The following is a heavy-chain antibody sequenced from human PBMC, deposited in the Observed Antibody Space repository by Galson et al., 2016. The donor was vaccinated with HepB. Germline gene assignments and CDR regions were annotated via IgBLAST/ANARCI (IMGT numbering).Heavy chain of an antibody. CDR1: GFTFSRFW. V-gene: IGHV3-7*03. Sequence: SLRLSCAASGFTFSRFWMSWVRQAPGKGLEWVASINEDAGKAFYADSVKGRFTITRDNVEDSLSLQMNSLRSEDTAVYYCARYGDEAGWNFHQWGQGTLVTVSS. CDR3: ARYGDEAGWNFHQ. D-gene: IGHD6-19*01. J-gene: IGHJ1*01. CDR2: INEDAGKA.